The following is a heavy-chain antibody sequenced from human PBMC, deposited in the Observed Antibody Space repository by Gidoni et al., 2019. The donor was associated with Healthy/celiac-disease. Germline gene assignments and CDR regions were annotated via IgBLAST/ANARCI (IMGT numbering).Heavy chain of an antibody. CDR3: ARVAAAGAYYYYYMDV. CDR1: GGSISSGGYS. Sequence: HLQLQESGSGLVKPSQTLSLTCAVSGGSISSGGYSWSWIRPPPGKGLEWIGYIYHSGSTYYNPSLKSRVTISVDRSKNQFSLKLSSVTAADTAVYYCARVAAAGAYYYYYMDVWGKGTTVTVSS. V-gene: IGHV4-30-2*01. D-gene: IGHD6-13*01. J-gene: IGHJ6*03. CDR2: IYHSGST.